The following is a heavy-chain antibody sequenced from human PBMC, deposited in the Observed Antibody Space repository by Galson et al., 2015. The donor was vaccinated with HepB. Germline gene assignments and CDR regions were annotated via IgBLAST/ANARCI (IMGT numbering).Heavy chain of an antibody. CDR2: ISGRGVTT. V-gene: IGHV3-23*01. D-gene: IGHD6-19*01. CDR1: GFSFSNYA. J-gene: IGHJ3*02. Sequence: LRLSCAASGFSFSNYAMTWVRQPPGKGLQWVATISGRGVTTFDADSVKGQFTISRDNSKSTLYLEMNNLRADDTAVYFCAKSKDSGWSYNAFDIWGQGTMVTVSS. CDR3: AKSKDSGWSYNAFDI.